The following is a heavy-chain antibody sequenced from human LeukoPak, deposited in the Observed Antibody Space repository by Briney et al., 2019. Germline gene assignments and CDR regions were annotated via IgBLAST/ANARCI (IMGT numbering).Heavy chain of an antibody. J-gene: IGHJ4*02. CDR1: GDSISDYY. CDR2: IYASGTA. Sequence: PSETLSLTCTVSGDSISDYYWTWLRLPPGKGLEWIEYIYASGTASSNPSLKSRVTISVDTSKNQISLRLSSVTAADTAIYYCARRGRHYDILSGYYYGHYFDSWGQGILVTVSS. V-gene: IGHV4-4*09. D-gene: IGHD3-9*01. CDR3: ARRGRHYDILSGYYYGHYFDS.